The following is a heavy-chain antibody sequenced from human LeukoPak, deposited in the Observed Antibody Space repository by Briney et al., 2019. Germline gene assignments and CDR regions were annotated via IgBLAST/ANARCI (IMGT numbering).Heavy chain of an antibody. J-gene: IGHJ4*02. Sequence: PGRSLRLXCAASGFTFSSYGMHWVRQAPGKVLEWVAVIWYDGSNKYYADSVKGRFTISRDNSKNTLYLQMNSLRAEDTAVYYCAKDLLPIVVVPAAIPLWGQGTLVTVSS. CDR1: GFTFSSYG. D-gene: IGHD2-2*01. V-gene: IGHV3-33*06. CDR2: IWYDGSNK. CDR3: AKDLLPIVVVPAAIPL.